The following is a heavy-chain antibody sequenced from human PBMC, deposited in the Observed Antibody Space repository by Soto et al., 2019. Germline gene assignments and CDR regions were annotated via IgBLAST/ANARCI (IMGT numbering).Heavy chain of an antibody. CDR2: INAGNGNT. CDR3: ARASLEWLFWFDP. Sequence: GASVKVSCKASGYTFTSYAMHWVRQAPGQRLEWMGWINAGNGNTKYSQKFQGRVTITRDTSASTAYMELSSLRSEDTAVYYCARASLEWLFWFDPWGQGTLVTVSS. D-gene: IGHD3-3*01. J-gene: IGHJ5*02. V-gene: IGHV1-3*01. CDR1: GYTFTSYA.